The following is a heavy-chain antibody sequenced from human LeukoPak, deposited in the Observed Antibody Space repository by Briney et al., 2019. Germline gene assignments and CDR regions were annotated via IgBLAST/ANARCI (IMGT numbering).Heavy chain of an antibody. CDR2: IYYSGST. J-gene: IGHJ5*02. CDR3: AREWVVVPDNWFDP. Sequence: SETLSLTCTVSGGSISSYYWSWIRQPPGKGLEWIGYIYYSGSTNYNPSLKSRVTISVDTSKNQFSLKLSSVTAADTAVYYCAREWVVVPDNWFDPWGQGTLVTVSS. V-gene: IGHV4-59*12. D-gene: IGHD2-2*01. CDR1: GGSISSYY.